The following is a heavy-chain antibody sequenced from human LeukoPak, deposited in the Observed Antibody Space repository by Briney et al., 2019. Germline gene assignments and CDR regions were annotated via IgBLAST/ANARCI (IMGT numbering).Heavy chain of an antibody. CDR2: IWYGGSNK. CDR1: GFTFSSYG. Sequence: GGSLRLSCAASGFTFSSYGMHWVRQAPGKGLEWVAAIWYGGSNKYYADSVKGRFTISRDNSKNTLYLQMNSLRAEYTAVYYCARDSGGDAFDIWGQRTMVTVS. D-gene: IGHD3-16*01. CDR3: ARDSGGDAFDI. V-gene: IGHV3-33*08. J-gene: IGHJ3*02.